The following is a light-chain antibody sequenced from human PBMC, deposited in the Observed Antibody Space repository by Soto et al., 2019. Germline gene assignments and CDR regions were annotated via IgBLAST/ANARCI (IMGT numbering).Light chain of an antibody. V-gene: IGKV1-5*03. J-gene: IGKJ1*01. Sequence: IKMNQSPSTLSGSVGDRVTITCRASQTISSWLAWYQQKPGKAPKLLIYKASTLKSGVPSRFSGSGSGTEFTLTISSLEPEDFAVYYCQQRSNWPPWTFGQGTKVDI. CDR2: KAS. CDR3: QQRSNWPPWT. CDR1: QTISSW.